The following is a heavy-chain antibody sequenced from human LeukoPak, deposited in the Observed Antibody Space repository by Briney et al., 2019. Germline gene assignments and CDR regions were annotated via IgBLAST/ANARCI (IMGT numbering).Heavy chain of an antibody. D-gene: IGHD6-13*01. CDR2: ISSSSSYI. J-gene: IGHJ4*02. V-gene: IGHV3-21*01. Sequence: GGSLRLSCAASGFTFSSYSMNWVRQAPGKGLEWVSSISSSSSYIYYADSVKGRFTISRDNAKNSLYLQMNSLRPEDTAVYYCARALRTSIAAAGTWGQGTLVTVSS. CDR1: GFTFSSYS. CDR3: ARALRTSIAAAGT.